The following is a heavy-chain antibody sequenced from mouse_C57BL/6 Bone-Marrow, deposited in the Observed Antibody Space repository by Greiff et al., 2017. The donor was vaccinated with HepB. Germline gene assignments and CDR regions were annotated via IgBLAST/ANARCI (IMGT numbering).Heavy chain of an antibody. D-gene: IGHD2-4*01. CDR1: GFSFNTYA. CDR2: IRSKSNNYAT. J-gene: IGHJ4*01. CDR3: VRQGYYDYLYAMDY. V-gene: IGHV10-1*01. Sequence: GGGLVQPKGSLTLSCAASGFSFNTYAMNWVRQAPGKGLEWVARIRSKSNNYATYYADSVKDRFTISRDDSESMLYLQMNNLKTEDTAMYYCVRQGYYDYLYAMDYWGQGTSVTVSS.